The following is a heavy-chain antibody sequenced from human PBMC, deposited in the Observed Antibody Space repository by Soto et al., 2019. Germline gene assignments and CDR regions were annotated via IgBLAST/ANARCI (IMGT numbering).Heavy chain of an antibody. CDR1: GGSISSSNW. Sequence: SETLSLTCAVSGGSISSSNWWSWVRQPPGKGLEWIGEIYHSGSTNYNPSLKSRVTISVDKSKNQFSLKLSSVTAADTAVYYCARERIAAAGTYSYFDYWGQGTLVTVSS. V-gene: IGHV4-4*02. CDR3: ARERIAAAGTYSYFDY. J-gene: IGHJ4*02. CDR2: IYHSGST. D-gene: IGHD6-13*01.